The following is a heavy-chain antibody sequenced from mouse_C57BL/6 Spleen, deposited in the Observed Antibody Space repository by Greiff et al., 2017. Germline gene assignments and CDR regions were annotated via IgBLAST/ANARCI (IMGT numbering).Heavy chain of an antibody. V-gene: IGHV1-63*01. J-gene: IGHJ1*03. CDR3: ARGGSSHWYFDV. D-gene: IGHD1-1*01. CDR2: IYPGGGYT. Sequence: VKLQESGAELVRPGTSVKMSCKASGYTFTNYWIGWAKQRPGHGLEWIGDIYPGGGYTNYNEKFKGKATLTADKSSSTAYMECSSLTSEDSAIXYCARGGSSHWYFDVWGTGTTVTVSS. CDR1: GYTFTNYW.